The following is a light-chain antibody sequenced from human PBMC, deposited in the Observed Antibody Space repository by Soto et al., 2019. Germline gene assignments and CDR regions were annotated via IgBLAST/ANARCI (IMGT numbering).Light chain of an antibody. CDR3: CSYAGSSTFHVV. V-gene: IGLV2-23*03. CDR2: EGS. CDR1: STDVGSYNL. Sequence: QSALTQPASGAGSPGQSITLSCTGTSTDVGSYNLVSWYQQHPGKAPKLMIYEGSKRPSGVSNGFSGSKSGNTASLTISGLQAEDEAEYYCCSYAGSSTFHVVFGGGTQLTVL. J-gene: IGLJ2*01.